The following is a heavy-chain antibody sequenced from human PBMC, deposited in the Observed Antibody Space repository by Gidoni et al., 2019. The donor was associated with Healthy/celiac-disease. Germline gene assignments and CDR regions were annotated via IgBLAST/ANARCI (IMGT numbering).Heavy chain of an antibody. J-gene: IGHJ6*02. CDR3: ASGYCSSTSCYEGRHYYYYYGMDV. CDR1: GYTFTGHY. D-gene: IGHD2-2*01. V-gene: IGHV1-2*06. Sequence: QVQLVQSGAEVKKPGASVKVSCKASGYTFTGHYMHWVRQAPGQGLEWMGRINPNSVGTNDAQKFQGRVTMTRDTSISTAYMELSRLRSDDTAVYYCASGYCSSTSCYEGRHYYYYYGMDVWGQGTTVTVSS. CDR2: INPNSVGT.